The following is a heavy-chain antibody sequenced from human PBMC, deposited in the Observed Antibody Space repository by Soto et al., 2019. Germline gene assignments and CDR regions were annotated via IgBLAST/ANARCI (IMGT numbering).Heavy chain of an antibody. D-gene: IGHD3-10*01. CDR3: AKDYMFRGAFSSVFYY. J-gene: IGHJ4*02. CDR1: GFTFSSYA. V-gene: IGHV3-23*01. CDR2: ISGSGGST. Sequence: GGSLRLSCAASGFTFSSYAMSWVRQAPGKGLGWVSAISGSGGSTYYADSVKGRFTISRDNSKNTLYLQMNSLRAEDTAVYYCAKDYMFRGAFSSVFYYWGQGTLVTVSS.